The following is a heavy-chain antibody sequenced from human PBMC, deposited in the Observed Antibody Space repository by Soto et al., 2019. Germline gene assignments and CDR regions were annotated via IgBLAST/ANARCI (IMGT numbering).Heavy chain of an antibody. J-gene: IGHJ5*02. V-gene: IGHV4-59*12. D-gene: IGHD2-15*01. CDR1: GGSISSYY. CDR3: ARARIVVVVAAKWNWFDP. CDR2: IYYSGST. Sequence: SETLSLTCTVSGGSISSYYWSWIRQPPGKGLEWNGYIYYSGSTNYNPSPKSRVTISVDTSKNQFSLKLSFVTAADTAVFYCARARIVVVVAAKWNWFDPWGQGTLVTVS.